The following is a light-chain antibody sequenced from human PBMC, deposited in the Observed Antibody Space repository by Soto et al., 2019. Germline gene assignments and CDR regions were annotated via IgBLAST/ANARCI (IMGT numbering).Light chain of an antibody. Sequence: EIVMTQSPATLSVSPGETATLFCRASQSVSSNLAWYQQKPGQAPSLLIYGASTGATDIPPRFSGSGSGTEFTLTITSLQSEDFAVYYCQQYKNWPPLTFGGGTKVEIK. CDR3: QQYKNWPPLT. CDR1: QSVSSN. CDR2: GAS. V-gene: IGKV3-15*01. J-gene: IGKJ4*01.